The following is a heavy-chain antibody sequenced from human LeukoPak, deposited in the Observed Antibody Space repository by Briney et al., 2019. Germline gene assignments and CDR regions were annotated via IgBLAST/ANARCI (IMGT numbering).Heavy chain of an antibody. CDR2: ISGSGGST. V-gene: IGHV3-23*01. J-gene: IGHJ4*02. D-gene: IGHD5-18*01. CDR3: AKYSPKPRGHSYGRFDY. Sequence: PGGSLRLSCAASGFTFSSYAMSWVRQAPGKGLEWVSAISGSGGSTYYADSVKGRFTISRDNSKNTLYLQMNSLRAEDTAVYYCAKYSPKPRGHSYGRFDYWGQGTLVTVSS. CDR1: GFTFSSYA.